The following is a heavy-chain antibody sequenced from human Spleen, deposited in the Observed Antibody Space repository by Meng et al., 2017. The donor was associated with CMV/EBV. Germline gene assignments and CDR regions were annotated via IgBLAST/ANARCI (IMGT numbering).Heavy chain of an antibody. CDR3: ARGESIAAAGILELDY. J-gene: IGHJ4*02. CDR2: IYTSGST. V-gene: IGHV4-4*07. Sequence: QARGQRSGPGLVRPSDTRSLTFTVSGASISTYYWSWIRRPAGKGLEWIGRIYTSGSTNYNPSLKSRVTISVDTSKNQFSLKLSSVTAADTAVYYCARGESIAAAGILELDYWGQGTLVTVSS. D-gene: IGHD6-13*01. CDR1: GASISTYY.